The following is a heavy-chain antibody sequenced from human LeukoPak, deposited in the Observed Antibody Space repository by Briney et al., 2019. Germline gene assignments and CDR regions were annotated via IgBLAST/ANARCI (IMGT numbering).Heavy chain of an antibody. CDR1: GGSISSGGYS. J-gene: IGHJ4*02. CDR2: IHHSGST. Sequence: NTSETLSLTCAVSGGSISSGGYSWSWIRQPPGKGLEWIGYIHHSGSTYYNPSLESRVTISVDRSKNQFSLKLSSVTAADTAVYYCAIGYCSGGSCFDYWGQGTLVTVSS. D-gene: IGHD2-15*01. V-gene: IGHV4-30-2*01. CDR3: AIGYCSGGSCFDY.